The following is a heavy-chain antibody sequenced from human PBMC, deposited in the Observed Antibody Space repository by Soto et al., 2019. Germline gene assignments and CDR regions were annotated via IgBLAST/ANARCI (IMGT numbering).Heavy chain of an antibody. CDR3: ARRSGYCSGGSCYPVEYYFDY. CDR1: GGSISSYY. CDR2: IYYSGST. J-gene: IGHJ4*02. Sequence: PSETLSLTCTVSGGSISSYYWGWIRQPPGKGLEWIGSIYYSGSTYYNPSLKSRVTISVDTSKNQFSLKLSSATAADTAVYYCARRSGYCSGGSCYPVEYYFDYWGQGTLVTVSS. V-gene: IGHV4-39*01. D-gene: IGHD2-15*01.